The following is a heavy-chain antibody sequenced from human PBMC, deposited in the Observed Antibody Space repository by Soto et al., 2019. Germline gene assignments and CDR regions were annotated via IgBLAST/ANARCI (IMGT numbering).Heavy chain of an antibody. CDR1: GFTFSNYG. V-gene: IGHV3-23*01. CDR2: ISGSGSST. Sequence: GGSLRLSCAASGFTFSNYGMSWVRQAPGKGLEWVPAISGSGSSTYYADPVKGRFTISRDNSKNTLYLQMNSLRAEDTAIYYCAKRYGDYYYFDYWGQGALVTVSS. D-gene: IGHD4-17*01. CDR3: AKRYGDYYYFDY. J-gene: IGHJ4*02.